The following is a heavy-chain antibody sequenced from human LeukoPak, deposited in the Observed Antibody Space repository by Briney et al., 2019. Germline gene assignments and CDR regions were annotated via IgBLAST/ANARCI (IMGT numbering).Heavy chain of an antibody. Sequence: GESLKISCKGSGYSFTSYWIGWVRQMPGKGLEWMGIIYPGDSDTRYSPSFQGQVTISADKSISTAYLQWSSLKAPDTAMYYCARQRGIRLGEFLRAFDIWGQGTMVTVSS. J-gene: IGHJ3*02. V-gene: IGHV5-51*01. CDR3: ARQRGIRLGEFLRAFDI. CDR1: GYSFTSYW. D-gene: IGHD3-16*01. CDR2: IYPGDSDT.